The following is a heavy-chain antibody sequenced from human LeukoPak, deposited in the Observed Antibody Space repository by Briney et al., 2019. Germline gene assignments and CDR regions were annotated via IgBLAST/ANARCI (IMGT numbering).Heavy chain of an antibody. Sequence: PSETLSLTCAVYGGSFSGYYWSWIRQPPGKGLEWIGEINHSGSTNYNPSLKSRVTISVDTSKNQFSLKLSSVTAADTAVYYCARGGSRFRVRGGNWFDPWGQGTLVTVSS. D-gene: IGHD3-10*01. CDR1: GGSFSGYY. CDR3: ARGGSRFRVRGGNWFDP. J-gene: IGHJ5*02. V-gene: IGHV4-34*01. CDR2: INHSGST.